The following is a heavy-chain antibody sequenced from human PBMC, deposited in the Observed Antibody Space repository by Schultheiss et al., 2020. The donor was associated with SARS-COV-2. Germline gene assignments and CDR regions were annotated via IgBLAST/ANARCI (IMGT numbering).Heavy chain of an antibody. D-gene: IGHD3-10*02. V-gene: IGHV1-2*02. CDR1: GYTFTGYY. CDR2: INPNSGGT. Sequence: ASVKVSCKASGYTFTGYYMHWVRQAPGQGLEWMGWINPNSGGTNYAQKFQGRVTMTRDTSISTAYMELSRLRSDDTAVYYCARDVRPLRPINWFDPWGQGTLVTVSS. CDR3: ARDVRPLRPINWFDP. J-gene: IGHJ5*02.